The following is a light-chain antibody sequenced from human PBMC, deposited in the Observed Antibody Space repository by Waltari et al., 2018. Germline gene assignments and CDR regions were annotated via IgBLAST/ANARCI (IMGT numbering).Light chain of an antibody. CDR1: QSISKS. V-gene: IGKV3-20*01. CDR3: QHYVRLPAT. CDR2: HAS. J-gene: IGKJ1*01. Sequence: EIMLTQSPGTLSLSPGEPTTLSCKASQSISKSLAWYRQKPGQAPRLLNYHASSRATGIPDRFSGSGSETDFSLTISRLEPEDFAVYYCQHYVRLPATFGQGTNVEIK.